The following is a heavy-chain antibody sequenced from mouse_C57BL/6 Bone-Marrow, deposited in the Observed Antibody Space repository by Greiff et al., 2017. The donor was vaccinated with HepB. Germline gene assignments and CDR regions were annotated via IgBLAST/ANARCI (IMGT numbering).Heavy chain of an antibody. CDR3: ASPYYYGSSWFAY. D-gene: IGHD1-1*01. Sequence: DVQLVESGGGLVKPGGSLKLSCAASGFTFSDYGMHWVRQAPEKGLEWVAYISSGSSTIYYADTVKGRFTISRDNAKNTLFLQMTSLRSEDTAMCYCASPYYYGSSWFAYWGQGTLVTVSA. CDR2: ISSGSSTI. CDR1: GFTFSDYG. V-gene: IGHV5-17*01. J-gene: IGHJ3*01.